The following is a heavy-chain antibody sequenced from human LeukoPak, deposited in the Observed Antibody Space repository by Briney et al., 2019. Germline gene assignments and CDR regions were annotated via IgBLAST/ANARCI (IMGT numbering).Heavy chain of an antibody. D-gene: IGHD5-18*01. CDR2: TYSGGST. V-gene: IGHV3-66*01. CDR3: TRGQRYSYGRRIGDYFDY. J-gene: IGHJ4*02. CDR1: GFTVSSNY. Sequence: GRSLRLSCAASGFTVSSNYMSCVRQAPGKGLEWVSATYSGGSTYYADSVKGRFTISRDNSKNTLYLQINSLRAEDTAMYYCTRGQRYSYGRRIGDYFDYGGQGTLVTVSS.